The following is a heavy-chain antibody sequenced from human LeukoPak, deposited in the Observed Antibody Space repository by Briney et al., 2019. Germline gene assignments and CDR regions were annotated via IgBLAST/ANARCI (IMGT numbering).Heavy chain of an antibody. V-gene: IGHV4-30-2*01. CDR1: GGSVTSGAYS. CDR3: ASVPAAAHRGYFDF. J-gene: IGHJ4*02. Sequence: PSQTLSLTCAVSGGSVTSGAYSWTWIRQPPGKGLEWIGYFYHSGSTYHNPSLKSRVTISVDRSKNQFSLKLGSVTAADTAVYYCASVPAAAHRGYFDFWGQGTLVTVSS. CDR2: FYHSGST. D-gene: IGHD6-13*01.